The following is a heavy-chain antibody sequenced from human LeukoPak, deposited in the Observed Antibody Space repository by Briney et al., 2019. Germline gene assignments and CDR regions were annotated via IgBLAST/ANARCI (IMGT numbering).Heavy chain of an antibody. J-gene: IGHJ4*02. Sequence: GGSLRLSCAASGFTFSSYAMSWVRQAPGKGLEWVSAISGSGGSTYYADSVKGRFTISRDSSKNTLYLQMNSLRAEDTAVYYCAKDRASSGWYGAHDYWGQGTLVTVSS. V-gene: IGHV3-23*01. D-gene: IGHD6-19*01. CDR2: ISGSGGST. CDR1: GFTFSSYA. CDR3: AKDRASSGWYGAHDY.